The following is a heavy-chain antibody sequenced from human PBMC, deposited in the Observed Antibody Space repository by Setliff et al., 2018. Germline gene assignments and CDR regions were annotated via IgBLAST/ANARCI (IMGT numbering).Heavy chain of an antibody. D-gene: IGHD3-16*01. J-gene: IGHJ6*02. Sequence: PGGSLRLSCTASGFTFSSYAVSWVRQAPGKGLEWVSTIFGGDSSTYYADSVRGRFTISRDNSRSTLYLQMNSLRAEDTAIYYCARDLGAIFRYGLDVWGQGTTVTVSS. CDR3: ARDLGAIFRYGLDV. CDR1: GFTFSSYA. CDR2: IFGGDSST. V-gene: IGHV3-23*03.